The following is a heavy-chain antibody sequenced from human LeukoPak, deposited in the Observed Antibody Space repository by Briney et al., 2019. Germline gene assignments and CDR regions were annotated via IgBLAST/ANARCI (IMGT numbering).Heavy chain of an antibody. D-gene: IGHD6-13*01. CDR3: ARGRIAAAGPHHAFDI. CDR2: INPSGGST. J-gene: IGHJ3*02. V-gene: IGHV1-46*01. CDR1: GYTFTSYY. Sequence: ASVRVSCKASGYTFTSYYMHWVRQAPGQGLEWMGLINPSGGSTSYAQKFQGRVTMTRDTSTSTVYMELSSLRSEDTAVYYCARGRIAAAGPHHAFDIWGQGTMVTVSS.